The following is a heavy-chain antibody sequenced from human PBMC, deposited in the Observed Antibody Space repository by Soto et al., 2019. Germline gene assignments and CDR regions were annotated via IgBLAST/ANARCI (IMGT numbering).Heavy chain of an antibody. Sequence: GGSLRLSCAASGFTFSSYGMHWVRQAPGKGLEWVAVISYDGSNKYYADSVKGRFTISRDNSKNTLYLQMNSLRAEDTAVYYCAKLYGSGSYDYFDYWGQGTLVTVSS. CDR2: ISYDGSNK. J-gene: IGHJ4*02. V-gene: IGHV3-30*18. D-gene: IGHD3-10*01. CDR1: GFTFSSYG. CDR3: AKLYGSGSYDYFDY.